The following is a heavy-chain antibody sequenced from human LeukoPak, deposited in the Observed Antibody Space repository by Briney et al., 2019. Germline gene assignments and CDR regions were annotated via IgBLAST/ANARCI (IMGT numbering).Heavy chain of an antibody. CDR1: GFSFSSYG. J-gene: IGHJ4*02. CDR3: ARGLGGGWLDY. CDR2: IWYDGGNI. Sequence: GGSLRLSRAPSGFSFSSYGMHWVRQAPGKGVEGGAVIWYDGGNIFYVASVKGRFPISRENSKNTLYVQVNSLRAGDTAVYYCARGLGGGWLDYWGQGTLVTVSS. D-gene: IGHD3-16*01. V-gene: IGHV3-33*01.